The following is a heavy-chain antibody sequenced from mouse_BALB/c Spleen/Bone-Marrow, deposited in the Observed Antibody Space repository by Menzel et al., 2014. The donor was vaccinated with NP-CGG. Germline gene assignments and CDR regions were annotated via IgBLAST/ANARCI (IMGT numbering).Heavy chain of an antibody. CDR3: ARYYYGSSYFDY. D-gene: IGHD1-1*01. CDR2: IDPANGNT. J-gene: IGHJ2*01. V-gene: IGHV14-3*02. CDR1: SVNIKDTY. Sequence: VQLQQSGAELVKPGASVKLSCTASSVNIKDTYMHWVKQRPEQGLEWIGRIDPANGNTKYDPKFQGKATITADTSSNTAYLQLSSLTSEDTAVYYCARYYYGSSYFDYWGQGTTLTVSS.